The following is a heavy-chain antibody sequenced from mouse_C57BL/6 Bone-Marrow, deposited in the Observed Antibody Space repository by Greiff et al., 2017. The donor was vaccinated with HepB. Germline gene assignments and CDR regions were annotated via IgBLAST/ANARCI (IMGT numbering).Heavy chain of an antibody. V-gene: IGHV14-4*01. CDR2: IDPENGDT. Sequence: EVQLQQSGAELVRPGASVKLSCTASSFNIKDDYMHWVKQRPEQGLEWIGWIDPENGDTEYASKFQGKATITADTSSNTAYLQLSSLTSEDTAVYYCTLGRGGAMDYWGQGTSVTVSS. D-gene: IGHD4-1*01. CDR1: SFNIKDDY. CDR3: TLGRGGAMDY. J-gene: IGHJ4*01.